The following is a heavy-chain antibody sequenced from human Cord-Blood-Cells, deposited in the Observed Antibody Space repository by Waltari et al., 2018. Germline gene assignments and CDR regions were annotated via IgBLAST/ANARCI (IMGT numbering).Heavy chain of an antibody. V-gene: IGHV4-39*01. Sequence: QLQLQESGPGLVKPSETLSLTCTVSGGSISSSSYYWGWIRQPPGKGLEWIGSIYYGGSTYYNPSLKSRVTISVDTSKNQFSRKLSSVTAADTAVYYCARPQGICSGGSCYSDAFDIWGQGTMVTVSS. J-gene: IGHJ3*02. CDR1: GGSISSSSYY. CDR2: IYYGGST. CDR3: ARPQGICSGGSCYSDAFDI. D-gene: IGHD2-15*01.